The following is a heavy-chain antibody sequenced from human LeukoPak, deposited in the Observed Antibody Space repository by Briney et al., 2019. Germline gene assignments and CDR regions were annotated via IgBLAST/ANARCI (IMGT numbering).Heavy chain of an antibody. Sequence: PGGSLRLSCAASRFTFSSYWMSWVRQAPGKGLEWVANIKQDGSEKYYVDSVKGRFTISRDNAKNSLYLQMNSLRAEDTAVYYCARARGSRTPRDYFDYWGQGTLVTVSS. D-gene: IGHD2-15*01. J-gene: IGHJ4*02. V-gene: IGHV3-7*01. CDR3: ARARGSRTPRDYFDY. CDR1: RFTFSSYW. CDR2: IKQDGSEK.